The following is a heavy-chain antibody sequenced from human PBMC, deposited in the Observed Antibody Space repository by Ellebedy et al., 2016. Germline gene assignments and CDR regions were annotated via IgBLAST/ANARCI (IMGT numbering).Heavy chain of an antibody. J-gene: IGHJ4*02. V-gene: IGHV3-23*01. CDR3: RQGHYADL. Sequence: GESLKISXVASGFAFRNFFMTWVRQAPGKGLEWVSTISPGSDITRLADSVKGRFTISRDNFKNSVYLRMSNLRVEDTAVYYCRQGHYADLWGQGTLVTVSS. CDR1: GFAFRNFF. CDR2: ISPGSDIT. D-gene: IGHD4-17*01.